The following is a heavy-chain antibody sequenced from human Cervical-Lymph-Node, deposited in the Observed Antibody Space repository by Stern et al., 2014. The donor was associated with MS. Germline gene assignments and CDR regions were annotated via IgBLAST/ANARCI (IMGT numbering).Heavy chain of an antibody. CDR3: AREAEPYSGTFDF. J-gene: IGHJ4*02. Sequence: DQLVESGAEVKKPGSSVTVSCKASGCDFSSYAVSWLRQAPGQGPEWMGMITTMFASANCAQKFQERGTITADESTSTAYMEIHSLKSGDEAVYYCAREAEPYSGTFDFWGQGTLVTVSS. CDR2: ITTMFASA. CDR1: GCDFSSYA. V-gene: IGHV1-69*15. D-gene: IGHD1-14*01.